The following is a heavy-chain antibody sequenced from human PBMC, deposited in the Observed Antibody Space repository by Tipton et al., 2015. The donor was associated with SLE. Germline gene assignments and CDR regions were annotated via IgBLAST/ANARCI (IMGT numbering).Heavy chain of an antibody. CDR3: ARGTTTGYTEFDS. D-gene: IGHD3-9*01. CDR2: IYHSGST. J-gene: IGHJ5*01. Sequence: TLSLTCAVSGGSISSGGYSWSWIRQPPGKGLEWIGYIYHSGSTYYNPSLKSRVTMSVDRSKNQFSLKLSSVTAADTAVYYCARGTTTGYTEFDSWGQGTLVTVSS. V-gene: IGHV4-30-2*01. CDR1: GGSISSGGYS.